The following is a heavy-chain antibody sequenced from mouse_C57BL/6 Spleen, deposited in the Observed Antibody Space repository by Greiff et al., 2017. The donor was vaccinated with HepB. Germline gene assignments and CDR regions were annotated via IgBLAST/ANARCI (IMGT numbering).Heavy chain of an antibody. CDR1: GYTFTSYW. D-gene: IGHD2-5*01. CDR3: ARSGSNYVGYAMDY. J-gene: IGHJ4*01. CDR2: IDPSDSYT. Sequence: VKLQQPGAELVMPGASVKLSCKASGYTFTSYWMHWVKQRPGQGLEWIGEIDPSDSYTNYNQKFKGKSTLTVDKSSSTAYMQLSSLTSEDSAVYYCARSGSNYVGYAMDYWGQGTSVTVSS. V-gene: IGHV1-69*01.